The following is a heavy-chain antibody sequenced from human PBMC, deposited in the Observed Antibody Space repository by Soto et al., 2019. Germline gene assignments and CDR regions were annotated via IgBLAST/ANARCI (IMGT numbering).Heavy chain of an antibody. J-gene: IGHJ4*02. Sequence: PGGSLRLSCAASGFTFSDYYMSWIRQAPGKGLEWVSYISSSSSYTNYADSVKGRFTISRDNAKNSLYLQMNSLRAEDTAVYYCARDHAPYGLPYWGQGTLVTVSS. CDR2: ISSSSSYT. V-gene: IGHV3-11*06. CDR1: GFTFSDYY. CDR3: ARDHAPYGLPY. D-gene: IGHD4-17*01.